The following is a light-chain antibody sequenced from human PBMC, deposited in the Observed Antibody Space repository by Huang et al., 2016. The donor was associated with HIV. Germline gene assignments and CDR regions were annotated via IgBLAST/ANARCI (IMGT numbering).Light chain of an antibody. J-gene: IGKJ4*01. CDR2: GAS. CDR3: QQYSTIPT. V-gene: IGKV4-1*01. CDR1: QTFLYNSKSDSF. Sequence: GSLGARATINCKSSQTFLYNSKSDSFIAWYQQRPGQSPKLLIHGASARQSGVPERFSGSVSETNFTLTINGLQPEDVAIYFCQQYSTIPTFGGGTKVDI.